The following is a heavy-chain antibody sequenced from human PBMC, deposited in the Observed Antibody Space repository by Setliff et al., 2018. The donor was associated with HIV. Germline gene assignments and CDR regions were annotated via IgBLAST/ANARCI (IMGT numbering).Heavy chain of an antibody. CDR2: INHSGRT. J-gene: IGHJ3*02. CDR3: AREDTTGYYSLSAFDI. Sequence: SETPSLTCAVYGGSFTNYFWSWIRQSPGKGLEWIGEINHSGRTKYNPSLKSRVTMSVDTSKNQFSLKLKSVTAADTAVYYCAREDTTGYYSLSAFDIWGQGTLVTVSS. D-gene: IGHD3-22*01. CDR1: GGSFTNYF. V-gene: IGHV4-34*01.